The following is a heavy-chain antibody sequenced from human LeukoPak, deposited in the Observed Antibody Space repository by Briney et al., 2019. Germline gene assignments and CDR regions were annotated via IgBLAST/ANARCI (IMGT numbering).Heavy chain of an antibody. CDR3: ARGGAYYSGSGSRYWYFDV. D-gene: IGHD3-10*01. J-gene: IGHJ2*01. Sequence: SETLSLTSTVAGGSLSTFYWSWVRQPAGKRLEWIGRVCATGHRNQNPSLQSRVTMSMDASKNQFSLTLRSVTAADTALYYCARGGAYYSGSGSRYWYFDVWGPGTLVTISS. CDR2: VCATGHR. CDR1: GGSLSTFY. V-gene: IGHV4-4*07.